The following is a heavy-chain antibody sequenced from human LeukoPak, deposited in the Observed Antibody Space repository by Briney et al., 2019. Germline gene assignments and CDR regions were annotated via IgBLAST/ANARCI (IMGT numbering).Heavy chain of an antibody. CDR3: AKVSELFRFHDAFDS. CDR2: INWDSGSI. D-gene: IGHD3-3*01. Sequence: PGGSLRLSCAASGFTFYDYAMHWVRQAPGKGLEWVSGINWDSGSIGYADSVKGRFTISRDNAKNSLWLEMNSLRAEDTALYYCAKVSELFRFHDAFDSWGQGTMVTVSS. CDR1: GFTFYDYA. V-gene: IGHV3-9*01. J-gene: IGHJ3*02.